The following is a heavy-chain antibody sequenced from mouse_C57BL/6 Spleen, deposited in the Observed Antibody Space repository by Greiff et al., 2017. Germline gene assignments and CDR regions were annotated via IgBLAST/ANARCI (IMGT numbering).Heavy chain of an antibody. CDR2: IWTGGGT. J-gene: IGHJ1*03. V-gene: IGHV2-9-1*01. CDR1: GFSLTSYA. Sequence: VKLVESGPGLVPPSQSLSITCTVSGFSLTSYAISWVRQPPGKGLEWLGVIWTGGGTNYNSAPNSRLSISKDNYKSQVFLKMNRLQTDDTARYYCGRNGAYCGSGYFDVWGTGTTVTVSS. CDR3: GRNGAYCGSGYFDV. D-gene: IGHD1-1*01.